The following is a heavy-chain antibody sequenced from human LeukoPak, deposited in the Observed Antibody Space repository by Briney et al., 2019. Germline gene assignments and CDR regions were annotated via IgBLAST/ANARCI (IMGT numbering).Heavy chain of an antibody. D-gene: IGHD2-21*01. CDR2: ISGSGGST. J-gene: IGHJ1*01. CDR1: GFTFSSYA. V-gene: IGHV3-23*01. Sequence: PGGSLRLSCAAPGFTFSSYAMSWVRQAPGKGLEWVSAISGSGGSTYYADSVKGRFTISRDNSKNTLYLQMNSLRAEDTAVYYCAKDPSVAYCGSDCYPEYFQHWGQGTLVTVSS. CDR3: AKDPSVAYCGSDCYPEYFQH.